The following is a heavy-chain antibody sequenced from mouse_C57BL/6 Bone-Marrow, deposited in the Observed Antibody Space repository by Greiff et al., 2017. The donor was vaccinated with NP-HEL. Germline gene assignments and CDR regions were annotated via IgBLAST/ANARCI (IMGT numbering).Heavy chain of an antibody. CDR2: IHPSDSDT. D-gene: IGHD1-1*01. V-gene: IGHV1-74*01. J-gene: IGHJ4*01. CDR3: AIYYGSSYYAMDY. Sequence: QVQLQQPGAELVKPGASVKVSCKASGYTFTSYWMHWVKQRPGQGLEWIGGIHPSDSDTNYNQKFKGKATLTVDKSSSTAYRQLSSLTSEDSAVYYCAIYYGSSYYAMDYWGQGTSVTVSS. CDR1: GYTFTSYW.